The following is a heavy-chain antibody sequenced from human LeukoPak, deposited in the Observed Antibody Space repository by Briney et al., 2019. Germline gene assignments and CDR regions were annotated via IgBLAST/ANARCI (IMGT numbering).Heavy chain of an antibody. CDR1: GGSISSYY. CDR3: ARDNTYCSSTSCSPNYYYGMDV. CDR2: IYYSGST. Sequence: SETLSLTCTVSGGSISSYYWSWIRQPPGKGLEWIGYIYYSGSTNYNPSLKSRVTISVDTSKNQFSLKLSSVTAADTAVYYCARDNTYCSSTSCSPNYYYGMDVWSQGTTVTVSS. V-gene: IGHV4-59*01. J-gene: IGHJ6*02. D-gene: IGHD2-2*01.